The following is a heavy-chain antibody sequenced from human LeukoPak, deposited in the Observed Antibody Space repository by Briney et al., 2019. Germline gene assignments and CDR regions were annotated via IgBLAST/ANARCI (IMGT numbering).Heavy chain of an antibody. J-gene: IGHJ5*02. D-gene: IGHD6-13*01. CDR2: IGTTGDT. Sequence: GGSLRLSCEVSGFTFSSYDLHWVRQTTGKGLEWVSGIGTTGDTHYPDSVKGRFTVSRENAKNSLYLQMNSLRAGDTAVYYCARGKRYSSSWFYNRFDPWGQGTLVTVSS. CDR3: ARGKRYSSSWFYNRFDP. CDR1: GFTFSSYD. V-gene: IGHV3-13*01.